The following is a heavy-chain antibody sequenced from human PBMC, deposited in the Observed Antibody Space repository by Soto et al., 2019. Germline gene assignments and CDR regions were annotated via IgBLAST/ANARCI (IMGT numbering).Heavy chain of an antibody. D-gene: IGHD5-18*01. Sequence: SETLSLTCTVSGGSISSGDYYWSWIRQPPGKGLEWIGYIYYSGSTYYSPSLKSRVTISVDTSKNQFSLKLSSVTAADTAVYYCARDVDTAMVGLNWGQGTLVTVSS. CDR1: GGSISSGDYY. V-gene: IGHV4-30-4*01. CDR3: ARDVDTAMVGLN. CDR2: IYYSGST. J-gene: IGHJ4*02.